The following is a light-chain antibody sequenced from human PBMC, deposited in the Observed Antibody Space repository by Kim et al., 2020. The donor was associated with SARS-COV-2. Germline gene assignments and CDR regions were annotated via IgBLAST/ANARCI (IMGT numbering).Light chain of an antibody. CDR2: GAS. V-gene: IGKV3-15*01. J-gene: IGKJ1*01. CDR1: QSVCSN. CDR3: QQYNNWPRT. Sequence: EIVMTQSPATLSVSPGERATLSCRASQSVCSNLAWYQQKPCQAPRRLIYGASTRATGIPARVSGSGSGTEFTLPISSVQSEDFSVYYCQQYNNWPRTFGQGTKVEIK.